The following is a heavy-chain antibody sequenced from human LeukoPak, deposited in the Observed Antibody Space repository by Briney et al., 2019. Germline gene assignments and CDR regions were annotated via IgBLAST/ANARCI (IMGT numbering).Heavy chain of an antibody. D-gene: IGHD1-1*01. J-gene: IGHJ4*02. CDR2: ISGSGGST. CDR3: ARDLRNWDGGAYFDY. CDR1: GFTFSSYG. V-gene: IGHV3-23*01. Sequence: GGSLRLSCAASGFTFSSYGMSWVRQAPGKGLEWVSAISGSGGSTYYADSVKGRFTISRDNSKSTLYLQMNSLRAEDTAVYYCARDLRNWDGGAYFDYWGQGTLVTVSS.